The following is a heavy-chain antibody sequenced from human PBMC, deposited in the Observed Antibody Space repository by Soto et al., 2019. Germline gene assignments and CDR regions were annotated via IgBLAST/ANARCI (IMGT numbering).Heavy chain of an antibody. CDR2: INHSGST. V-gene: IGHV4-34*01. CDR1: GGSISSYY. J-gene: IGHJ5*02. Sequence: SETLSLTCTVSGGSISSYYWSWIRQPPGKGLEWIGEINHSGSTNYNPSLKSRVTISIDTSKNQFSLKLSSVTAADTAVYYCARERPLLLWFGELSPNWFDPWGQGTLVTVSS. D-gene: IGHD3-10*01. CDR3: ARERPLLLWFGELSPNWFDP.